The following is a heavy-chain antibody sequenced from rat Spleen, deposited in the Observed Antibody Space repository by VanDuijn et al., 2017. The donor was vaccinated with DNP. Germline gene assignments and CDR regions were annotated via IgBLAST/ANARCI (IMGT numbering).Heavy chain of an antibody. CDR2: IGSPAYAP. D-gene: IGHD4-3*01. V-gene: IGHV5-19*01. J-gene: IGHJ2*01. Sequence: EVRLVESGGGLVQPGRSLKLSCAASGFTFSSYGMHWFRQAPAKGLEWVAYIGSPAYAPYYTDSVKGRFAISRDNAKSTLYLQMNSLRSEDMATYYCMRWNSGHFDYWGQGVMVTVSS. CDR1: GFTFSSYG. CDR3: MRWNSGHFDY.